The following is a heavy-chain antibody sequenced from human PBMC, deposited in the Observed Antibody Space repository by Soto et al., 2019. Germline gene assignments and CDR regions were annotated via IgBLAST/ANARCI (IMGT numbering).Heavy chain of an antibody. D-gene: IGHD6-19*01. V-gene: IGHV3-9*01. CDR2: ISWNSGSI. CDR3: AKGLVGGEQWLVSWIDY. J-gene: IGHJ4*02. Sequence: GGSLRLSCAASGFPFDDYAMHWVRQAPGKGLEWVSGISWNSGSIGYADSVKGRFTISRDNAKNSLYLQMNSLRAEDTALYYYAKGLVGGEQWLVSWIDYWGQGTLVTVSS. CDR1: GFPFDDYA.